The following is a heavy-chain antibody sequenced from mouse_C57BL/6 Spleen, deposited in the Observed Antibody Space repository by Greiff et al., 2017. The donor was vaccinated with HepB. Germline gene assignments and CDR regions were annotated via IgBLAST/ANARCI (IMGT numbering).Heavy chain of an antibody. D-gene: IGHD4-1*01. J-gene: IGHJ4*01. CDR1: GYTFTSYW. CDR2: IDPSDSYT. Sequence: VQLQQSGAELVKPGASVKLSCKASGYTFTSYWMQWVKQRPGQGLEWIGEIDPSDSYTNYNQKFKGKATLTVDTSSSTAYMQISSLTSEYSAVYYCARRNWDDAMDYWGQGTSVTVSS. CDR3: ARRNWDDAMDY. V-gene: IGHV1-50*01.